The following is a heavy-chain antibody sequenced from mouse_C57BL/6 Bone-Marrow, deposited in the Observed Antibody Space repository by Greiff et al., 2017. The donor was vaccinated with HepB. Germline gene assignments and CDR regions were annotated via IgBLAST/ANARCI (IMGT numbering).Heavy chain of an antibody. D-gene: IGHD1-1*01. CDR3: ARSYYSGSSSDWFAY. J-gene: IGHJ3*01. CDR2: INPDSSTI. CDR1: GIDFSRYW. V-gene: IGHV4-1*01. Sequence: EVKLLESGGGLVQPGGSLKLSCAASGIDFSRYWMSWVRRAPGKGLEWIGEINPDSSTINYAPSLKDKFIISRDNAKNTLYLQMSKVRSEDPAPYYCARSYYSGSSSDWFAYWGQGTLVTVSA.